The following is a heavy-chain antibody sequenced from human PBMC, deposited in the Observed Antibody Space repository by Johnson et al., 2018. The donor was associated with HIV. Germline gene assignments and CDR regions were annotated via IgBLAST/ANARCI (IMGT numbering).Heavy chain of an antibody. CDR2: IKQDGSEK. J-gene: IGHJ3*02. D-gene: IGHD3-10*01. V-gene: IGHV3-7*01. CDR1: GFTLSTYW. CDR3: AREYYGSGSDAFDI. Sequence: VQLVESGGGLVQPGGSLRLSCAASGFTLSTYWMSWVRQAPGKGLEWVANIKQDGSEKYCVDSVKGRFTISRDNAKNSLYLQMNSLRAEDTAVYYCAREYYGSGSDAFDIWGQGSMVTVSS.